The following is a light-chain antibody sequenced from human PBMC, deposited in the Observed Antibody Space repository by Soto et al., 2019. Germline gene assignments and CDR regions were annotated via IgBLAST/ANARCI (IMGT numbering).Light chain of an antibody. V-gene: IGKV3-15*01. J-gene: IGKJ1*01. Sequence: MTQSPATLSVSPGERATLSCRASQSVSSNLAWYQQKPGQAPRLLIYGASTRATGIPARFSGSGSGTEFTLTISSLQSEDFAVYYCPQYNNRPPATFGQGTKVDIK. CDR1: QSVSSN. CDR2: GAS. CDR3: PQYNNRPPAT.